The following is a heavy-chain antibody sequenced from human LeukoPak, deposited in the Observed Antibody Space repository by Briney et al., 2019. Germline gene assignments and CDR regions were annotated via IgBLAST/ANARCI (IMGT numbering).Heavy chain of an antibody. J-gene: IGHJ4*02. D-gene: IGHD5-18*01. CDR2: IYYSGST. CDR3: ARGYSYSLVFDY. Sequence: PSETLSLTCTVSGGSISSSSYYWGWIRQPPGKGLEWIGSIYYSGSTYYNPSLKSRVTISVDTSKNQFALKLSSVTAADTAVYYCARGYSYSLVFDYWGQGTPVTVSS. V-gene: IGHV4-39*06. CDR1: GGSISSSSYY.